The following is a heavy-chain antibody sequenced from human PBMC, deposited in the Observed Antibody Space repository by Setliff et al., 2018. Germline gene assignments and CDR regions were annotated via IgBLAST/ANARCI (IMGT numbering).Heavy chain of an antibody. J-gene: IGHJ4*02. Sequence: KPSETLSLTCTVSGDSISSGDYYWSWIRQPPGKGLEWIGYIYPSGSTYYNPSLKSRVSISVDTSKNQFSLKLSSVTAADTAVYYCARESRYYYDNLGTLDYWGQGTLVTVSS. CDR1: GDSISSGDYY. CDR2: IYPSGST. CDR3: ARESRYYYDNLGTLDY. V-gene: IGHV4-30-4*08. D-gene: IGHD3-22*01.